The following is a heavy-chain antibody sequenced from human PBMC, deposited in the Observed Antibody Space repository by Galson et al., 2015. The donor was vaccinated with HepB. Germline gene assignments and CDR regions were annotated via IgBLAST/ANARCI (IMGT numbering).Heavy chain of an antibody. CDR2: ISGSRGGT. V-gene: IGHV3-23*01. CDR1: GFTFSGYA. Sequence: SLRLSCAASGFTFSGYAMSWVRQAPGKGLQWVSAISGSRGGTYYADSVKGRFTISRDNSKNTLYLQMNSLRAEDTALYYCAKALAGARYYYGMDVWGQGTTVTVSS. CDR3: AKALAGARYYYGMDV. D-gene: IGHD3-10*01. J-gene: IGHJ6*02.